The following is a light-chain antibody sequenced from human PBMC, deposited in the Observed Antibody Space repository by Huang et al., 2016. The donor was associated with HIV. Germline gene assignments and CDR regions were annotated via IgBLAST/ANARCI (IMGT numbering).Light chain of an antibody. J-gene: IGKJ2*01. Sequence: DIQMTQSPSSLSASVGDRVIITCRASQAINTYLNWYHQKLGKAPKLLISAVSSLQSGVPSRLSGSGSGTDFTLTISSLQPEDFATYYCQQGFSTPYTFGQGTKVEI. CDR2: AVS. CDR3: QQGFSTPYT. V-gene: IGKV1-39*01. CDR1: QAINTY.